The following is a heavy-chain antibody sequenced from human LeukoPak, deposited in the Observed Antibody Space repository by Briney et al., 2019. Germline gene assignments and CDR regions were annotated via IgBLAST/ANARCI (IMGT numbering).Heavy chain of an antibody. CDR2: ISYDGSNK. CDR3: ARAGGSSTWYVWYFQH. D-gene: IGHD6-13*01. V-gene: IGHV3-30-3*01. CDR1: GFTFSSYA. J-gene: IGHJ1*01. Sequence: GGSLRLSCAASGFTFSSYAMHWVRQAPCKGLEWVAVISYDGSNKYYADSVKGRFTISRDNSKNTLDLQMNSLRAEDTAVYYCARAGGSSTWYVWYFQHWGQGTLVTVSS.